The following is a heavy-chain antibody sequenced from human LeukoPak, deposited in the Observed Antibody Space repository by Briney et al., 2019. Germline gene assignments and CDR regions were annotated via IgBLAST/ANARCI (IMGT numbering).Heavy chain of an antibody. CDR3: AELGIPMIGGV. J-gene: IGHJ6*04. Sequence: GGSLRLSCAASGFIFSTYSMNWVRQAPGKGLEWVSSISSSSSYIYYGDSVKGRFTISRDNAKNSLYLQMNSLRAEDTAVYYCAELGIPMIGGVWGKGTTVTISS. CDR1: GFIFSTYS. V-gene: IGHV3-21*01. D-gene: IGHD3-10*02. CDR2: ISSSSSYI.